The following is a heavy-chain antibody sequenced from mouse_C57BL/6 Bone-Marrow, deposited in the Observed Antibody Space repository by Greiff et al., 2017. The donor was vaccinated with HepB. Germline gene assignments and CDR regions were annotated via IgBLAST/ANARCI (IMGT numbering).Heavy chain of an antibody. V-gene: IGHV1-55*01. D-gene: IGHD4-1*01. Sequence: QVQLQQPGAELVKPGASVKMSCKASGYTFTSYWITWVKQRPGQGLEWIGDIYPGSGSTNYNEKFKGKATVTVDKSSSTAYMELRSLTSEDTAVYYCARQGTGTGYFGCWGDVTTLTVSS. CDR1: GYTFTSYW. J-gene: IGHJ2*01. CDR2: IYPGSGST. CDR3: ARQGTGTGYFGC.